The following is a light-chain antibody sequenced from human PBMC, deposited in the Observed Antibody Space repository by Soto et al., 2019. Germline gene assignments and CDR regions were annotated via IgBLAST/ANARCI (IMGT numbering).Light chain of an antibody. CDR1: ERNLYSSNNKNY. CDR3: HQYYSSPWT. J-gene: IGKJ1*01. Sequence: ILRNQSRSSLGLCQGDRAGLSWISTERNLYSSNNKNYLGWYQQKPGQPPKVIMYWASTREAGVPDRFSGSVSVSDFTLTISSLQADDVAVYYCHQYYSSPWTFGKGT. CDR2: WAS. V-gene: IGKV4-1*01.